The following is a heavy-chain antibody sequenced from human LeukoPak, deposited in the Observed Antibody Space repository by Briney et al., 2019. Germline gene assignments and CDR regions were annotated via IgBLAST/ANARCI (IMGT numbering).Heavy chain of an antibody. Sequence: SETLSLTCTVSGGSISSSSYYWGWIHQPPGKGLEWIGSIYYSGSTYYNPSLKSRVTISVDTSKNQFSLKLSSVTAADTAVYYCAADIGVGRDYWGQGTLVTVSS. V-gene: IGHV4-39*01. CDR2: IYYSGST. CDR1: GGSISSSSYY. CDR3: AADIGVGRDY. J-gene: IGHJ4*02. D-gene: IGHD3-10*01.